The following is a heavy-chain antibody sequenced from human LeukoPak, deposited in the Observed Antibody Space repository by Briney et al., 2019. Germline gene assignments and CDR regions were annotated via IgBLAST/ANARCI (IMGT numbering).Heavy chain of an antibody. CDR2: IIPIFGTA. V-gene: IGHV1-69*13. D-gene: IGHD6-19*01. J-gene: IGHJ4*02. CDR3: ASVAVAGPYYFDY. Sequence: SVKVSCKASGYTFTNYGISWVRQAPGQGLEWMGGIIPIFGTANYAQKFQGRVTITADESTSTAYMELSSLRSEDTAVYYCASVAVAGPYYFDYWGQGTLVTVSS. CDR1: GYTFTNYG.